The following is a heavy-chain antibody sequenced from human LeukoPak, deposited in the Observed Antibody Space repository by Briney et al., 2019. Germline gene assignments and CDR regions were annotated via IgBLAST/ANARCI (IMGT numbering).Heavy chain of an antibody. J-gene: IGHJ4*02. Sequence: LGGSLRLSCAASGFTFSNAWMSWVRQAPGKGLEWVGRIKSKTDGGTTDYAAPVKGRFTISRDDSKNTLYLQMNSLKTEDTAVYYCTTDPRFLEWVYIDYWGQGTLVTVSS. CDR1: GFTFSNAW. V-gene: IGHV3-15*01. CDR2: IKSKTDGGTT. CDR3: TTDPRFLEWVYIDY. D-gene: IGHD3-3*01.